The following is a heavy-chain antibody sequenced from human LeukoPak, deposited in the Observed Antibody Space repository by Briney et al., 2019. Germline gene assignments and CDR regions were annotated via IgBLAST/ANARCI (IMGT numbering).Heavy chain of an antibody. D-gene: IGHD3-10*01. CDR2: INPIGGST. Sequence: ASVKVSCKASGYTFTSYYMHRVPQAPGQGLEWMGIINPIGGSTSYAQKFQARVTMTRDTSTSTVYMELSSLRSEDTAVYYCARVYGSGSYRDAFDIWGQGTMVTVSS. CDR1: GYTFTSYY. J-gene: IGHJ3*02. CDR3: ARVYGSGSYRDAFDI. V-gene: IGHV1-46*01.